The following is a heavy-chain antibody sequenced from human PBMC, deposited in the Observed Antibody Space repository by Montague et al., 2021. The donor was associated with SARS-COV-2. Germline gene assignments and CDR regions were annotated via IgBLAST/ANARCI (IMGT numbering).Heavy chain of an antibody. Sequence: TLSLTCTVSGGYISSGSYSWRWIRQPAGRGMEWIGRIYASGSTKYTPSLKSRVTISVDTSKNPFSLKVSSVTAAATAVCYCARDLSSRWSYWFDPWGQGTLVIVSS. CDR2: IYASGST. CDR3: ARDLSSRWSYWFDP. CDR1: GGYISSGSYS. V-gene: IGHV4-61*02. J-gene: IGHJ5*02. D-gene: IGHD6-13*01.